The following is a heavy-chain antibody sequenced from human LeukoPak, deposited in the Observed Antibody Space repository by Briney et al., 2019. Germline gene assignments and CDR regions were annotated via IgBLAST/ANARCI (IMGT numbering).Heavy chain of an antibody. D-gene: IGHD6-6*01. Sequence: GGSLRLSCAASGFTFSSYSMNWVRQAPGKGLEWVSYISSSSSTIYYADSVKGRFTISRDNAKNSLYLQMNSLRAEDTAVYYCARDASSSSPDFDYWGQGTLVTVSS. CDR1: GFTFSSYS. CDR3: ARDASSSSPDFDY. J-gene: IGHJ4*02. CDR2: ISSSSSTI. V-gene: IGHV3-48*01.